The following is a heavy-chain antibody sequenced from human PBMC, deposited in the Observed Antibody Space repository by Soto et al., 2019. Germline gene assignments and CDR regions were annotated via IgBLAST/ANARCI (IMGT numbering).Heavy chain of an antibody. D-gene: IGHD3-3*01. CDR3: AKDRQPDGFWPFDH. CDR1: GFTFHTYA. Sequence: EVQLLESGGGLVQPGGSLRLSCAASGFTFHTYAMSWVRQTPGKGLEWISGILGSGGTYYADSVKGRFTISSDNSKNTLYLQMNSLRAEDTAMYYCAKDRQPDGFWPFDHWGQGTLITVSS. CDR2: ILGSGGT. J-gene: IGHJ4*02. V-gene: IGHV3-23*01.